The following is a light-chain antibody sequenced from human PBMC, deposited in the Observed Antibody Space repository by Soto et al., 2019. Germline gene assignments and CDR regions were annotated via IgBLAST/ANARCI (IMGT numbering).Light chain of an antibody. CDR2: DVS. CDR1: SSDVGTYNY. CDR3: SSYTTSNTQV. V-gene: IGLV2-14*01. Sequence: QSALTQPASVSGSPGQSITISCTGTSSDVGTYNYVSWYQHRPGKAPKLMIYDVSYRPSGVSNRFSGSKSANTASLTISGLQAEDADDYYCSSYTTSNTQVFGGGTKLTVL. J-gene: IGLJ3*02.